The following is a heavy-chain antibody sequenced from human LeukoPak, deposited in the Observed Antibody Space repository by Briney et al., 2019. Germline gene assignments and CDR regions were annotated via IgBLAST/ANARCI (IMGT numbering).Heavy chain of an antibody. J-gene: IGHJ4*02. CDR1: GFTFSSYW. D-gene: IGHD3-3*01. CDR2: INSDGSST. V-gene: IGHV3-74*01. CDR3: ARGNDFWSGYNDY. Sequence: PGGSLRLSCAASGFTFSSYWMHWVRQAPGKGLVWVSRINSDGSSTSYADSVKGRFTISRDNAKNTLYLQMNSLRAEDTAVYYCARGNDFWSGYNDYWGQGTLVTVSS.